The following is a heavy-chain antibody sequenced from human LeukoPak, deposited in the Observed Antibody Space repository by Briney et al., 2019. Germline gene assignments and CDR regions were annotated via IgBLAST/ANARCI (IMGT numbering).Heavy chain of an antibody. CDR3: ARDATKSGGDWFDP. V-gene: IGHV4-31*03. D-gene: IGHD2-21*01. J-gene: IGHJ5*02. Sequence: PSETLSLTCTVSGGSISSGGYYGSWTRQHPGKGLEWIGYIYYSGNTYYNPSLESRVTISVDTSKNQFSLRLSSVTAADTAVYYCARDATKSGGDWFDPWGQGTLVTVSS. CDR2: IYYSGNT. CDR1: GGSISSGGYY.